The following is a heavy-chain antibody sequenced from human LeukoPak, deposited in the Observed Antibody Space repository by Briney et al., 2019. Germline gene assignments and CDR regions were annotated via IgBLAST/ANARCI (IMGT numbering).Heavy chain of an antibody. Sequence: SVKVSCKASGYTFTSYGISWVRQAPGQGLEWMGRIIPIFGTANYAQKFQGRVTITTDESTGTAYMELSSLRSEDTAVYYCASEYSGYDDYFDYWGQGTLVTVSS. D-gene: IGHD5-12*01. CDR3: ASEYSGYDDYFDY. V-gene: IGHV1-69*05. J-gene: IGHJ4*02. CDR2: IIPIFGTA. CDR1: GYTFTSYG.